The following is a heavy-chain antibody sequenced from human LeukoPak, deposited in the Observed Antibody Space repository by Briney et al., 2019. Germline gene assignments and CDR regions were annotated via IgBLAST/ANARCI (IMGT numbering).Heavy chain of an antibody. V-gene: IGHV4-39*01. D-gene: IGHD5-24*01. CDR2: IYYSGST. CDR3: ARLRDGYNYFDY. CDR1: GGSISSSSYY. Sequence: PSETLSLTCTVSGGSISSSSYYWGWIRQPPGKGLEWIGSIYYSGSTYYNPSLKSRVTISVDTSKNQFSLKLGSVTAADTAVYYCARLRDGYNYFDYWGQGTLVTVSS. J-gene: IGHJ4*02.